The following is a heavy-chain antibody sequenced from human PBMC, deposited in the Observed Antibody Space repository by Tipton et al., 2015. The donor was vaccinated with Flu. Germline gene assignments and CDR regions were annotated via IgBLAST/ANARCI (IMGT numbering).Heavy chain of an antibody. V-gene: IGHV4-4*07. CDR3: ARVRGGAGGNWFDP. J-gene: IGHJ5*02. D-gene: IGHD3-10*01. Sequence: TLSLTCTVPGGSISSYYWSWIRQPAGKGLEWIGRIYTSGSTNYNPSLKSRVTMSVDTSKNQFSLKLSSVTAADTAVYYCARVRGGAGGNWFDPWGQGTLVTVSS. CDR2: IYTSGST. CDR1: GGSISSYY.